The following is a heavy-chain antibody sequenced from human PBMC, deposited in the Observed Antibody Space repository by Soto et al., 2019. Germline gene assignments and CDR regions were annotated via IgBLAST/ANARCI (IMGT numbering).Heavy chain of an antibody. CDR1: GYTFTTYG. Sequence: ASVKVSCKASGYTFTTYGISWVRQAPGQGLEWMGWISGYNGNTNYAQKLQGRVTMTTDTSTSTAYMEPRSLRSDDTAVYYCARDAATYYEPYYYGMDVWGQGTTVTVYS. CDR2: ISGYNGNT. D-gene: IGHD6-25*01. J-gene: IGHJ6*02. V-gene: IGHV1-18*04. CDR3: ARDAATYYEPYYYGMDV.